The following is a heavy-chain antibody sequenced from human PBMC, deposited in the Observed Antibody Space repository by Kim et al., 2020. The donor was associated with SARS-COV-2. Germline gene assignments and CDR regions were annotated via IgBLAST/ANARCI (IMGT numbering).Heavy chain of an antibody. V-gene: IGHV3-49*03. J-gene: IGHJ4*02. Sequence: GGSLRLSCTASGFTFGDYAMSWFRQAPGKGLEWVGFIRSKAYGGTTEYAASVKGRFTISRDDSKSIAYLQMNSLKTEDTAVYYCTRDAGKGEIVVVMGDYWGQGTLVTVSS. CDR2: IRSKAYGGTT. CDR1: GFTFGDYA. D-gene: IGHD3-22*01. CDR3: TRDAGKGEIVVVMGDY.